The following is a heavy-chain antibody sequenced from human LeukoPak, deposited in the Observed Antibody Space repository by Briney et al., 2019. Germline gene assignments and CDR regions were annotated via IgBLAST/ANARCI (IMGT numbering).Heavy chain of an antibody. Sequence: SQTLSLTCAISGDSVSSDSAWNWIRRSPSRGLEWLGRTYYRSKWYNDYAVSVKSRMTISSDTSKNQFSLQLNSMTPEDTALYYCARDSGNYSPHFDYWGQGTLVTVSS. J-gene: IGHJ4*02. D-gene: IGHD1-7*01. CDR3: ARDSGNYSPHFDY. CDR1: GDSVSSDSA. CDR2: TYYRSKWYN. V-gene: IGHV6-1*01.